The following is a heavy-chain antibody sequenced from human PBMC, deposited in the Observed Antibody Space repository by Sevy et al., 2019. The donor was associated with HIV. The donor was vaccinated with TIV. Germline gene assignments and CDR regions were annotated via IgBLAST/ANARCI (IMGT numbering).Heavy chain of an antibody. CDR1: GFTFSVYW. J-gene: IGHJ4*02. CDR2: IKGDGSDQ. V-gene: IGHV3-7*01. Sequence: GGSLRLSCAASGFTFSVYWMNWVRQAPGKGLEWVANIKGDGSDQHYVDSVEGRFTISRDNGKNLLYLQMNSLRVEDTAVYYCAHETIGRFDSWGQGTLVTVSS. D-gene: IGHD3-16*01. CDR3: AHETIGRFDS.